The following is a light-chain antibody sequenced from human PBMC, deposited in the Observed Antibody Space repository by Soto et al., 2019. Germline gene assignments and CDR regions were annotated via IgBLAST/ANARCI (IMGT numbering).Light chain of an antibody. V-gene: IGKV3-20*01. CDR1: QSVRNNY. J-gene: IGKJ4*02. Sequence: EIVLTQSPDTLSLSPGERATLSCRASQSVRNNYLAWYQQKPGQAPRFLIYDASSRATGIPDRFSGSGSGTDFPLTISRLEPEDFAVYYCQQYGRSPLTFGGGTKVEIK. CDR3: QQYGRSPLT. CDR2: DAS.